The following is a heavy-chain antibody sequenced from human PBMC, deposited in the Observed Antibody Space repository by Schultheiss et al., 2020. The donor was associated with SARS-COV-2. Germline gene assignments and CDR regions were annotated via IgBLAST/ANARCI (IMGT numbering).Heavy chain of an antibody. Sequence: GGSLRLSCAASGFTFSSYAMHWVRQAPGKGLEWVAVISYDGSNKYYADSVKGRFTISRDNSKNTLYLQMNSLRAEDTAVYYCARLIYYDSSALFDYWGQGTLVTVSS. CDR1: GFTFSSYA. D-gene: IGHD3-22*01. CDR2: ISYDGSNK. CDR3: ARLIYYDSSALFDY. J-gene: IGHJ4*02. V-gene: IGHV3-30-3*01.